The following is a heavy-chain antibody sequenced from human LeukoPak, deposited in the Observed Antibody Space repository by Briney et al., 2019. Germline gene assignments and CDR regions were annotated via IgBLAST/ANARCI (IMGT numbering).Heavy chain of an antibody. J-gene: IGHJ6*02. CDR1: GFTFSSYS. CDR3: ARAGYQLLYGMDV. CDR2: ISSSSYI. V-gene: IGHV3-21*01. D-gene: IGHD2-2*01. Sequence: GGSLRLSCAASGFTFSSYSMNWVRQAPGKGLEWVSSISSSSYIYYADSVKGRFTISRDNAKNSLYLQMNSLRAEDTAVYYCARAGYQLLYGMDVWGQGTTVTVSS.